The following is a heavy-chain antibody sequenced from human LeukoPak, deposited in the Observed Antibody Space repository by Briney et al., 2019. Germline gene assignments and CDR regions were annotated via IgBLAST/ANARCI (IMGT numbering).Heavy chain of an antibody. CDR2: ISGSGGST. J-gene: IGHJ4*02. D-gene: IGHD6-13*01. CDR1: GFTFSSYG. V-gene: IGHV3-23*01. Sequence: GGTLRLSCAASGFTFSSYGMSWVRQAPGKGLEWVSAISGSGGSTYYADSVKGRFTISRDNSKNTLYLQMNSLGAEDTAVYYCAKKRRIYSSSWCPTGDGFDYWGQGTLVTASS. CDR3: AKKRRIYSSSWCPTGDGFDY.